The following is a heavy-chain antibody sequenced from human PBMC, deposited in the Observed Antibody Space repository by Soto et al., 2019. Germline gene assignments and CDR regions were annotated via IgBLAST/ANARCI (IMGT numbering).Heavy chain of an antibody. CDR3: ARIWQLERRNYYYGMDV. CDR2: ISYDGSNK. J-gene: IGHJ6*02. D-gene: IGHD1-1*01. V-gene: IGHV3-30-3*01. Sequence: GGSLRLSCAASGFTFSSYAMHWVRQAPGKGLEWVAVISYDGSNKYYADSVKGRFTISRDNSKNTLYLQMNSLRAEDTAVYYCARIWQLERRNYYYGMDVWGQGTTVTVSS. CDR1: GFTFSSYA.